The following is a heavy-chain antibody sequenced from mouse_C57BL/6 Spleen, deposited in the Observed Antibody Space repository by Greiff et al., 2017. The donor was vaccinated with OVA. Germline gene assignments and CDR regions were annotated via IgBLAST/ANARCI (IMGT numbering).Heavy chain of an antibody. CDR2: IDPEDGDT. CDR1: GFNIKDYY. V-gene: IGHV14-1*01. Sequence: VQLKQSGAELVRPGASVKLSCTASGFNIKDYYMHWVKQRPEQGLEWIGRIDPEDGDTEYAPKFQGKATMTADTSSNTAYLQLSSLTSEDTAVYYCTTGYGNLDYAMDYWGQGTSVTVSS. D-gene: IGHD2-1*01. CDR3: TTGYGNLDYAMDY. J-gene: IGHJ4*01.